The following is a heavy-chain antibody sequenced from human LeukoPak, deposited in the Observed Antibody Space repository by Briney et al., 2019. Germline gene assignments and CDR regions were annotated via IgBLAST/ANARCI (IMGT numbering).Heavy chain of an antibody. CDR2: IRYDGSNK. D-gene: IGHD6-13*01. V-gene: IGHV3-30*02. CDR1: GFTFSSYG. Sequence: GGSLRLSCAASGFTFSSYGMHWVRQAPGKGLEWVAFIRYDGSNKYYADSVKGRFTISRDNSKNTLYLQMNSLRAEDTAVYYCAKLRYSSSWGDNWFDPWGQGTLVTVSS. J-gene: IGHJ5*02. CDR3: AKLRYSSSWGDNWFDP.